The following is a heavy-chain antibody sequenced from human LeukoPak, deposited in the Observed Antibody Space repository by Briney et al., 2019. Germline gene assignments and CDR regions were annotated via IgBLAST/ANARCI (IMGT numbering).Heavy chain of an antibody. J-gene: IGHJ4*02. CDR3: ASVGFGSYYSYH. Sequence: PGGSLRLSCEASGFSFYDYAMSWVRQAPGKGLEWVSTISYTGGSTYFADSVKGRFTISRDNPKNSLYLQMNSLRAEDTAVYYCASVGFGSYYSYHWGQGTLVTVSS. V-gene: IGHV3-23*01. CDR2: ISYTGGST. CDR1: GFSFYDYA. D-gene: IGHD1-26*01.